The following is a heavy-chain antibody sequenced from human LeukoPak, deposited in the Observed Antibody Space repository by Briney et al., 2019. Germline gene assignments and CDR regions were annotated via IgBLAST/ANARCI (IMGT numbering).Heavy chain of an antibody. V-gene: IGHV4-39*07. Sequence: ETLSLTCTVSGGSISSGSYYWSWIRQPPGKGLEWIGEINHSGSTNYNPSLKSRVTISVDTSKNQFSLKVSSVTAADTAVYYCARVKDPGGYYYYYYMDIWGKGNTVTVSS. CDR3: ARVKDPGGYYYYYYMDI. D-gene: IGHD3-16*01. CDR2: INHSGST. J-gene: IGHJ6*03. CDR1: GGSISSGSYY.